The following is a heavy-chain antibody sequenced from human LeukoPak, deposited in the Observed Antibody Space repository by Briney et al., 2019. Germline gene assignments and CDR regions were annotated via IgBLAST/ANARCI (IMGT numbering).Heavy chain of an antibody. V-gene: IGHV3-23*01. Sequence: GGSLRLSCAASGFTFSSYAMSWVRQAPGKGLEWVSAISGGSTYYADSVKGRFTISRDNSKNTVYLQMNSLRAEDTAVYYCARERDWGSYRYLGYFDYWGQGSLVTVSS. D-gene: IGHD3-16*02. J-gene: IGHJ4*02. CDR2: ISGGST. CDR1: GFTFSSYA. CDR3: ARERDWGSYRYLGYFDY.